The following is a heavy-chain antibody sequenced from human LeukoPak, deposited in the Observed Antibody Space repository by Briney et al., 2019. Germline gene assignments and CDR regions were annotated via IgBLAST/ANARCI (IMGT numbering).Heavy chain of an antibody. CDR1: GFTFSTYW. V-gene: IGHV3-7*01. J-gene: IGHJ4*02. D-gene: IGHD3-10*01. Sequence: GSLRLSCAASGFTFSTYWMSWVRQAPGKGLEWVANIKQDGSEKYYVDSVEGRFTISRDNAKNSLYLQMNSLRVEDTAVYYCAREKHYYGSVVDYWGQGILVTVSS. CDR3: AREKHYYGSVVDY. CDR2: IKQDGSEK.